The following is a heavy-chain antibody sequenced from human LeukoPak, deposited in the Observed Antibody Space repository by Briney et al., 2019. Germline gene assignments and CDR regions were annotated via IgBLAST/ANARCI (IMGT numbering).Heavy chain of an antibody. CDR2: IRYDGSNK. CDR1: GFTFSSYG. J-gene: IGHJ6*03. D-gene: IGHD6-6*01. CDR3: ASPNPRIAARPYYYYYMDV. V-gene: IGHV3-30*02. Sequence: GGSLRLSCAASGFTFSSYGMHWVRQAPGKGLEWVAFIRYDGSNKYYADSVKGRFTISRDNSKNTLYLQMKSLRAEDTAVYYCASPNPRIAARPYYYYYMDVWGKGTTVTVSS.